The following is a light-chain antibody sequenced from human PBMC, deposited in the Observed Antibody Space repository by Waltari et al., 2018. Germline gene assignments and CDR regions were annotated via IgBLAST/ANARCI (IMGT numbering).Light chain of an antibody. V-gene: IGKV3-15*01. J-gene: IGKJ1*01. CDR1: QSISSN. CDR2: GAS. CDR3: QQHNSWPRT. Sequence: EIVMTQSPATLSVSPGERATLACRASQSISSNLAWHQQKHGQAPRLLIYGASTRATGVPARCSGSGSGTDFTLTIDSLQSEDFAVYYCQQHNSWPRTFGQGTKVEIK.